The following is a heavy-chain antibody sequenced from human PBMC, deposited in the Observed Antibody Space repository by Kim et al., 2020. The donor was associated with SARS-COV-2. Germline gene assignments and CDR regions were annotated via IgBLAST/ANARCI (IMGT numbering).Heavy chain of an antibody. D-gene: IGHD3-22*01. Sequence: SETLSLTCAVSGGSISSGGYSWSWIRQPPGKGLEWIGYIYHSGSTYYNPSLKSRVTISVDRSKNQFSLKLSSVTAADTAVYYCARHYYDSTGPVDYFDYWGQGTLVTVSS. CDR1: GGSISSGGYS. V-gene: IGHV4-30-2*01. CDR2: IYHSGST. J-gene: IGHJ4*02. CDR3: ARHYYDSTGPVDYFDY.